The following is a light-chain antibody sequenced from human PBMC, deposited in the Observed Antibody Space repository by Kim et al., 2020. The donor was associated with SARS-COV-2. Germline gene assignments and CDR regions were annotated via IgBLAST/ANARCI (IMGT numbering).Light chain of an antibody. CDR3: QQYDSSPFT. Sequence: EIVLTQSPGTLSLSPGERGTLSCRASQSVSNSYLAWYQQKPSQAPRLLVYGASRRATGIPDRFSGSGSGTDFTLTISRVEPEDFAVYYCQQYDSSPFTFGPGTKVDIK. J-gene: IGKJ3*01. V-gene: IGKV3-20*01. CDR1: QSVSNSY. CDR2: GAS.